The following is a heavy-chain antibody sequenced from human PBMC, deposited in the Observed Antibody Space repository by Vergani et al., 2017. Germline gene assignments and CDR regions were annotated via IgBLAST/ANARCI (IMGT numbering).Heavy chain of an antibody. D-gene: IGHD5-18*01. V-gene: IGHV3-33*01. CDR1: GFTFSSYG. CDR2: IWYDGSNK. J-gene: IGHJ6*03. CDR3: ARCPSGTAMAADSYYMDV. Sequence: QVQLVESGGGVVQPGRSLRLSCAASGFTFSSYGMHWVRQAPGKGLEWVAVIWYDGSNKYYADSVKCRFTISRDNSKNTLYLQMNSLRAEDTAVYYCARCPSGTAMAADSYYMDVWGKGTTVTVSS.